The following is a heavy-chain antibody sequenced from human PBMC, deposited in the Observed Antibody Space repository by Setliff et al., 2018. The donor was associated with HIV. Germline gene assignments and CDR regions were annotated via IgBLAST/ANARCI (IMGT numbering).Heavy chain of an antibody. CDR1: GYTFSGYH. J-gene: IGHJ4*02. V-gene: IGHV1-18*01. D-gene: IGHD6-19*01. CDR2: ISAYNGNT. CDR3: ARGHSSGWYEGRH. Sequence: ASVKVSCKASGYTFSGYHMYWVRQAPGQGLEWMGRISAYNGNTNYAQKLQGRVTMTTDTSTSTAYMELRSLRSDDTAVYYCARGHSSGWYEGRHWGQGTLVTVSS.